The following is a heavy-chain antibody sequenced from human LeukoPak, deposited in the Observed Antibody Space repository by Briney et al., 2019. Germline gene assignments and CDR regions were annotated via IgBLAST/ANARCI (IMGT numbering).Heavy chain of an antibody. CDR3: TRVGYIDEGIDY. Sequence: GGSLRLSCVASGFPFSSYWMTWIRQAPGRGLEWVANIKQDGSKKSYVDSVKGRFTISRDNAKNSLYLQMNSLRAEDTAIYYCTRVGYIDEGIDYWGQGTLVTVSS. CDR1: GFPFSSYW. J-gene: IGHJ4*02. D-gene: IGHD5-24*01. CDR2: IKQDGSKK. V-gene: IGHV3-7*04.